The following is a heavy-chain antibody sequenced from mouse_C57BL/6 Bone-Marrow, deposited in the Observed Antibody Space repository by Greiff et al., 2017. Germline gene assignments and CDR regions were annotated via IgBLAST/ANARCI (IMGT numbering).Heavy chain of an antibody. Sequence: QVQLQQPGAELVKPGASVKLSCKASGYTFTSYWMHWVKPRPGQGLEWIGMIHPNSGSTNYNEKFKSKATLTVDKSSSTAYMQLSSLTSEDSAVYYSAKKLGRPWFAYWGQGTLVTVSA. CDR3: AKKLGRPWFAY. V-gene: IGHV1-64*01. J-gene: IGHJ3*01. CDR1: GYTFTSYW. D-gene: IGHD4-1*01. CDR2: IHPNSGST.